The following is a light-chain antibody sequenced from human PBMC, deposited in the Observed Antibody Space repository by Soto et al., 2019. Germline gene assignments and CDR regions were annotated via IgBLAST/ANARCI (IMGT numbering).Light chain of an antibody. Sequence: EVVLTQSPATLSLSTGERATLSCRASQSVSSCLAWYQQKPGQAPRLLISGASNRATGIPARFRGSGSGTDFTLTISSQEAEDFVVYCCQQRGNWPITFGQGTRLAI. V-gene: IGKV3-11*01. CDR3: QQRGNWPIT. J-gene: IGKJ5*01. CDR2: GAS. CDR1: QSVSSC.